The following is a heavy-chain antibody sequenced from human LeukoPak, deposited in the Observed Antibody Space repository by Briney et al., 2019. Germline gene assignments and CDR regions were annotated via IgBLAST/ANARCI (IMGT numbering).Heavy chain of an antibody. J-gene: IGHJ4*02. Sequence: GASVKVSCKASGGTFSSYAISWVRQAPGQGLEWMGRIIPIFGTANYAQKFQGRLTITTDESTSTAYMELSSLRSEDRAVYYCAVGMRDGYNFYDYWGQGTLVTVSS. CDR1: GGTFSSYA. CDR2: IIPIFGTA. D-gene: IGHD5-24*01. CDR3: AVGMRDGYNFYDY. V-gene: IGHV1-69*05.